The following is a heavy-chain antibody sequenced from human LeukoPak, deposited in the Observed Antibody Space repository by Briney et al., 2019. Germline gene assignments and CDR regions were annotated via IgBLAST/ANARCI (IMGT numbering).Heavy chain of an antibody. Sequence: ASVKVSCKASGYTFTGYYMHWVRQAPGQGLEWMGWMNPNSGNTGYAQKFQGRVTMTRNTSMSTAYMELSSLRSEDTAVYYCARGFTAAAGTILANYYYMDVWGKGTTVTISS. CDR2: MNPNSGNT. D-gene: IGHD6-13*01. CDR1: GYTFTGYY. CDR3: ARGFTAAAGTILANYYYMDV. V-gene: IGHV1-8*02. J-gene: IGHJ6*03.